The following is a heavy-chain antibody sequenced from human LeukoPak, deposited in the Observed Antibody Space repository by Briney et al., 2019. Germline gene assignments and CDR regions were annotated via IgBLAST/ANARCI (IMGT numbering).Heavy chain of an antibody. D-gene: IGHD3-22*01. Sequence: SNYYLVWVRQAPGKGLEWIGSIYYRGITYYNPSLKSRVTISVDTSKNQFSLKLSSVTAADTAVYYCARVVYDSSTYPKSYFDFWGQGTLVTVSS. J-gene: IGHJ4*02. CDR2: IYYRGIT. CDR1: SNYY. V-gene: IGHV4-39*07. CDR3: ARVVYDSSTYPKSYFDF.